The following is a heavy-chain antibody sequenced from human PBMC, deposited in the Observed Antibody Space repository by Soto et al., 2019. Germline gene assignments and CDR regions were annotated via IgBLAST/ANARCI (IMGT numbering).Heavy chain of an antibody. V-gene: IGHV3-53*02. D-gene: IGHD6-13*01. CDR1: GFTVSSNY. J-gene: IGHJ6*02. Sequence: EVQLVETGGGLIQPGGSLRLSCAASGFTVSSNYMSWVRQAPGKGLEWVSVIYSGGGTYYADSVKGRFTVSRDNSKNTLYRQMNSLRAEDTAVYYCARAGDPLAAGTWYYYGMDVWGQGTTVTVSS. CDR3: ARAGDPLAAGTWYYYGMDV. CDR2: IYSGGGT.